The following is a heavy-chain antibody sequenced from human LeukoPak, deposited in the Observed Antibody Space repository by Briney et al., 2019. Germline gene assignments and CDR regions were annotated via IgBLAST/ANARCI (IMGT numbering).Heavy chain of an antibody. Sequence: PSETLSLTRTVSVGSLRSSSYYWGCIRQPPGKGLEWVGSIYYSGSTYYNASLKSRGTISVDTSKNQFSLKLNSVTAADTAVYVCARQVVAVAGTGYFDYWGQGTLVTVSS. CDR3: ARQVVAVAGTGYFDY. CDR1: VGSLRSSSYY. V-gene: IGHV4-39*01. D-gene: IGHD6-19*01. J-gene: IGHJ4*02. CDR2: IYYSGST.